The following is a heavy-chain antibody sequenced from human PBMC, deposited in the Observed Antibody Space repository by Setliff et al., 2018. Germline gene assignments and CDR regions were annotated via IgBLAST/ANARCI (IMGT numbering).Heavy chain of an antibody. CDR2: ISYDGTIT. V-gene: IGHV3-30*04. CDR3: ARDGEYCSGGSCCDY. D-gene: IGHD2-15*01. Sequence: PGGSLRLSCAASGFLYSNNAFHWVRQTPGKGLEWVAVISYDGTITHYVDSVKGRFSISRDNAKNSLYLQMNSLRAEDTAVYYCARDGEYCSGGSCCDYWGQGTLVTVSS. J-gene: IGHJ4*02. CDR1: GFLYSNNA.